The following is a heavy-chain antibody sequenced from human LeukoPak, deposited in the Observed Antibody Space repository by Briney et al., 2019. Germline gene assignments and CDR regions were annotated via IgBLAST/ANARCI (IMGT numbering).Heavy chain of an antibody. Sequence: GGSLRLPCAASGFTFSSYAMHWVRQAPGKGLEWVAVISYDGSNKYYADSVKGQFTISRDNSKNTLYLQMNSLRAEDTAVYYCARVEWSGCDFGEFDYWGQGTLVTVSS. V-gene: IGHV3-30-3*01. J-gene: IGHJ4*02. CDR2: ISYDGSNK. CDR1: GFTFSSYA. D-gene: IGHD5-12*01. CDR3: ARVEWSGCDFGEFDY.